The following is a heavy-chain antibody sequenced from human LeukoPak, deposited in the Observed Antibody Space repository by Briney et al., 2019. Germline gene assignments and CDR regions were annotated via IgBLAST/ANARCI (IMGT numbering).Heavy chain of an antibody. CDR3: ATDTGSYSSSWYDFDY. V-gene: IGHV1-24*01. J-gene: IGHJ4*02. CDR1: GYTLTELS. Sequence: ASVKVSCKVSGYTLTELSMHWVRQAPGKGLEWMGGFDPEDGETIYAQKFQGRVTMTEDTSTDTAYMELSSLRSEDTAVYYCATDTGSYSSSWYDFDYWGQGTLVTVSS. D-gene: IGHD6-13*01. CDR2: FDPEDGET.